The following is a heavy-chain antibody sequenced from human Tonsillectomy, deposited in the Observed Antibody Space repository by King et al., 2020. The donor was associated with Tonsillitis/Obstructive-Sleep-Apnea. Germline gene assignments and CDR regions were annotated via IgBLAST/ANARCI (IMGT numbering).Heavy chain of an antibody. CDR2: INPSGVST. V-gene: IGHV1-46*01. J-gene: IGHJ5*02. CDR3: ARDSDFWSGYTKHNWFDP. D-gene: IGHD3-3*01. Sequence: QLVQSGAEVKKPGASVKVSCKASGYTFTSNYMHWLRQAPGQGLEWMGIINPSGVSTSYAQKFHGRVTMTRDTSTSTVYMELSSLRSDDTAVYYCARDSDFWSGYTKHNWFDPWGQGTLVTVSS. CDR1: GYTFTSNY.